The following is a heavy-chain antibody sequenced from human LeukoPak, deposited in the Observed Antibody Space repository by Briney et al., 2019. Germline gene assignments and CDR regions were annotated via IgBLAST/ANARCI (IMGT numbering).Heavy chain of an antibody. CDR2: INPNSGGT. J-gene: IGHJ4*02. Sequence: ASVKVSCKASGYTFTGYYMHWVRRAPGQGLEWMGWINPNSGGTNYAQDFQGRVTMTRDTSISTAYMDLSRLTSDDTAVYYCATGSTIFGYYWGQGTLVTVSS. D-gene: IGHD3-9*01. CDR1: GYTFTGYY. V-gene: IGHV1-2*02. CDR3: ATGSTIFGYY.